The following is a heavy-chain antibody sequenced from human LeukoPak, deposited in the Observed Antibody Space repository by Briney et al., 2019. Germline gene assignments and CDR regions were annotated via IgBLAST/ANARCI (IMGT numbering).Heavy chain of an antibody. CDR3: AKTFDTYGGY. CDR1: GFTFSSYE. D-gene: IGHD3-10*01. V-gene: IGHV3-48*03. Sequence: PGGSLRLSCAASGFTFSSYEMNWVRQAPGKGLEWVSYISISGSTMYYADSVKGRFTISRDNAKKTLYLQMNSLRGEDTAVYYCAKTFDTYGGYWGQGTLVTVSS. J-gene: IGHJ4*02. CDR2: ISISGSTM.